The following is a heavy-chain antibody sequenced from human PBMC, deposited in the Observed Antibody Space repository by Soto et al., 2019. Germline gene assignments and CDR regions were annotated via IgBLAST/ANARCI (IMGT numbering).Heavy chain of an antibody. Sequence: EVQLVESGGALVQPGGSLRLSCAASGFTFSDYAMHWVRQAPGKGLEYVSVIASNGVTTYYANSVKGRFTISKDNSXTTLYLQMGSLSVDDTAVYYCVRGFPGRDGYNWAYYWGPGTLVTVSS. D-gene: IGHD5-12*01. CDR3: VRGFPGRDGYNWAYY. V-gene: IGHV3-64*01. CDR2: IASNGVTT. J-gene: IGHJ4*02. CDR1: GFTFSDYA.